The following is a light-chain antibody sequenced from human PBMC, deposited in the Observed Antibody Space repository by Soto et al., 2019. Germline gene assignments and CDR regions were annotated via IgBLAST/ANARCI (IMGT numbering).Light chain of an antibody. CDR1: SASVLTSYY. J-gene: IGLJ2*01. Sequence: QTVVSQEPSFSESPGETVTLTCGLTSASVLTSYYPSWYQQTPGQAPRTLIYSTNIRSSGVPDRFSGSILGNKAALTITGAQADDESDYYCALYVGSGTVVFGGGTQLTVL. CDR3: ALYVGSGTVV. CDR2: STN. V-gene: IGLV8-61*01.